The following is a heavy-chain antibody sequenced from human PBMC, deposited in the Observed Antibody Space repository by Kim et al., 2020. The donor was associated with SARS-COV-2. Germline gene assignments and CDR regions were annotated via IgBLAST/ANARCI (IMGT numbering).Heavy chain of an antibody. J-gene: IGHJ4*02. D-gene: IGHD2-8*01. CDR3: AKDGCTNGVCYKIPIDY. V-gene: IGHV3-23*01. Sequence: KGRFTISRDNSKNTLYMQMNSLRAEDTAVYYCAKDGCTNGVCYKIPIDYWGQGTLVTVSS.